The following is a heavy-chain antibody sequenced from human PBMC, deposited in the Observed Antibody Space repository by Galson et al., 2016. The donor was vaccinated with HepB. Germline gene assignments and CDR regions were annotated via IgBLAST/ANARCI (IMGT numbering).Heavy chain of an antibody. J-gene: IGHJ4*02. CDR3: AREYPYVHYFDY. Sequence: SETLSLTCTVSVGSVRSPSYYWTWIRQPPGKGLEWIGYVYYNGGTNHNPSLKSRVTISLDTSKKHFSLQLTAVTAAYTAVYYCAREYPYVHYFDYWGQGTLVTVAS. D-gene: IGHD3-10*02. V-gene: IGHV4-61*03. CDR1: VGSVRSPSYY. CDR2: VYYNGGT.